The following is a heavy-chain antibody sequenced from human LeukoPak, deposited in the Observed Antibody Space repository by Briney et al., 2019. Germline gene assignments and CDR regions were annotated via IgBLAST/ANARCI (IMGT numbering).Heavy chain of an antibody. Sequence: SETLSLTCTVSGGSISSSSYYWGWIRQPPGKGLEWIGYIYHSGSTYYNPSLKSRVTISVDRSKNQFSLKLSSVTAADTAVYYCARGLRGLSKPFDPWGQGTLVTVSS. CDR2: IYHSGST. CDR1: GGSISSSSYY. D-gene: IGHD3-10*01. CDR3: ARGLRGLSKPFDP. J-gene: IGHJ5*02. V-gene: IGHV4-30-2*01.